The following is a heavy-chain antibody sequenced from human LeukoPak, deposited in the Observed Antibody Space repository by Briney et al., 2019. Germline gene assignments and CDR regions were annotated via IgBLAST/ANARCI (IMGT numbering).Heavy chain of an antibody. CDR2: IKQDGSEK. CDR3: AKSLGYSSSWYPFDY. D-gene: IGHD6-13*01. J-gene: IGHJ4*02. V-gene: IGHV3-7*01. CDR1: GFTFSSYW. Sequence: GGSLRLSCAASGFTFSSYWMSWVRQAPGKGLEWVANIKQDGSEKYYVDSVKGRFTISRDNSKNTLYLQMNSLRAEDTAVYYCAKSLGYSSSWYPFDYWGQGTLVTVSS.